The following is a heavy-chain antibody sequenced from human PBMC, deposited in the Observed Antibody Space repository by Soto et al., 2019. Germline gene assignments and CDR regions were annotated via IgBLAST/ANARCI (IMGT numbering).Heavy chain of an antibody. CDR3: ARDGEASSRWDTWFDP. J-gene: IGHJ5*02. Sequence: QVQLVQSGAEVKKPGASVKVSCKASGYTFTGYYMHWVRQAPGQGLEWMGWINPNSGGTNYAQKFQGWVTMTRDTSISTAYMELSRLRSDDTAVYYCARDGEASSRWDTWFDPWGQGTLVTVSS. CDR2: INPNSGGT. D-gene: IGHD6-19*01. CDR1: GYTFTGYY. V-gene: IGHV1-2*04.